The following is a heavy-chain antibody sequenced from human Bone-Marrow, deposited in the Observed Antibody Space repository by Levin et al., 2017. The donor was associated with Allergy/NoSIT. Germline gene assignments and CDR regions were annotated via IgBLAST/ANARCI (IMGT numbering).Heavy chain of an antibody. CDR2: FIPMFGRS. V-gene: IGHV1-69*01. CDR3: ARGQETAVATYKSSYYYYTVDV. CDR1: GGTFSSYA. J-gene: IGHJ6*02. D-gene: IGHD6-19*01. Sequence: KISCKASGGTFSSYAVSWVRQAPGQGLEWIGGFIPMFGRSDYAQKFQGRVTITADESMTTAYMALSSLTSDDTAVYYCARGQETAVATYKSSYYYYTVDVWGQGTTVTVSS.